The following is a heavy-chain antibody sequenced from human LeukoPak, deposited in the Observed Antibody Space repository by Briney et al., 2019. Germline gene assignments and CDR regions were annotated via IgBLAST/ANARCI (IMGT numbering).Heavy chain of an antibody. D-gene: IGHD5-24*01. Sequence: SETLSLTCTVSGGSISSYYWSWIRQPPGKGLEWIGYIYYNGSTNYNPSLKSRVTISVDTSKNQFSLKLSSVTAADTAVYYCARAGSDGYSFDYWGQGTLVTVSS. J-gene: IGHJ4*02. CDR1: GGSISSYY. V-gene: IGHV4-59*01. CDR2: IYYNGST. CDR3: ARAGSDGYSFDY.